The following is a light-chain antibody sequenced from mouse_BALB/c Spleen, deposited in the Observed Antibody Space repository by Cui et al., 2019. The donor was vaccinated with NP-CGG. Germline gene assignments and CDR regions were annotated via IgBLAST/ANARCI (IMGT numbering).Light chain of an antibody. CDR1: IGAVTTSTY. CDR2: GTN. CDR3: ALWYSNHWV. Sequence: QAVVTQEPAPTPSPGETVTLPCRSSIGAVTTSTYANWVKENPDHLFTGLIVGTNNRAPGVPARFSGSLIGDKAALTITGAQTEDEAIYFCALWYSNHWVFGGGTKLTVL. J-gene: IGLJ1*01. V-gene: IGLV1*01.